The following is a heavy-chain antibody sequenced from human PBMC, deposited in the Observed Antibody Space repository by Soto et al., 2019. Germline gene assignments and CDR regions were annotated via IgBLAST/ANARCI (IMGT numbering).Heavy chain of an antibody. J-gene: IGHJ3*02. CDR2: INPNSGGT. V-gene: IGHV1-2*02. CDR3: ARDPPRIAARPGRAFDI. Sequence: QVQLVQSGAEVKKTGASVKVSCKASGYTFTGYYMHWVRQAPGQGLEWMGWINPNSGGTNYAQKCQGRVTMTRDTSISTAYMELSRLRSDDTAVYYCARDPPRIAARPGRAFDIWGQGTMVTVSS. CDR1: GYTFTGYY. D-gene: IGHD6-6*01.